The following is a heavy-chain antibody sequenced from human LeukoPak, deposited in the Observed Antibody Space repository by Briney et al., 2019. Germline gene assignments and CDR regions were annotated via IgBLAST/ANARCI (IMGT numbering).Heavy chain of an antibody. D-gene: IGHD2-21*02. CDR3: ARDLYCGGDCYPREYFQH. J-gene: IGHJ1*01. CDR1: GFTFSSYS. V-gene: IGHV3-30*03. Sequence: GGSLRLSCAASGFTFSSYSMNWVRQAPGKGLEWVAVISYDGSNKYYADSVKGRFTISRDNSKNTLYLQMNSLRAEDTAVYYCARDLYCGGDCYPREYFQHWGQGTLVTVSS. CDR2: ISYDGSNK.